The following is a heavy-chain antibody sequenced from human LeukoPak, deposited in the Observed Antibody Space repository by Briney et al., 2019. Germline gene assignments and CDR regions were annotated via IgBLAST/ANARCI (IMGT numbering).Heavy chain of an antibody. Sequence: GGSLRLSCAASGFTFSSYSMNWVRQAPGKGLEWVSSISSSSSYIYYADSVKGRFTISRDNAKNSLYLQMNGLRAEDTAVYYCARGQQLVNFDYWGQGTLVTVSS. CDR2: ISSSSSYI. J-gene: IGHJ4*02. V-gene: IGHV3-21*01. D-gene: IGHD6-13*01. CDR1: GFTFSSYS. CDR3: ARGQQLVNFDY.